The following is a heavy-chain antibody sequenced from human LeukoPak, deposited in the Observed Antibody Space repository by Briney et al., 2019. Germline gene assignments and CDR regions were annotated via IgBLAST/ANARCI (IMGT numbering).Heavy chain of an antibody. J-gene: IGHJ4*02. V-gene: IGHV1-46*01. D-gene: IGHD3-3*01. Sequence: ASVKVSCKASGYTFTSYYMHWVRQAPGQGLEWMGIINPSGGSTSYAQKFQGRVTMTRDMSTSTVYMELSSLRSEDTAVYYCARDDLLRGVTIFGVVQLSFGYWGQGTLVTVSS. CDR1: GYTFTSYY. CDR2: INPSGGST. CDR3: ARDDLLRGVTIFGVVQLSFGY.